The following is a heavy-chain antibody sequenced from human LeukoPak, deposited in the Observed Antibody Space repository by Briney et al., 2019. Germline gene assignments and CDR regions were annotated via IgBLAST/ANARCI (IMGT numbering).Heavy chain of an antibody. CDR3: ARALGSSCDPSLDS. Sequence: GGSLRLSCAASGFTFSSYAMHWVRQAPGKGLEWVALISYDGSVEKNAASVKGRFTISRDNSKNTLYLQMNSLRTEDTAVYYCARALGSSCDPSLDSWGQGPLVRVPS. V-gene: IGHV3-30*04. D-gene: IGHD6-13*01. CDR2: ISYDGSVE. J-gene: IGHJ4*02. CDR1: GFTFSSYA.